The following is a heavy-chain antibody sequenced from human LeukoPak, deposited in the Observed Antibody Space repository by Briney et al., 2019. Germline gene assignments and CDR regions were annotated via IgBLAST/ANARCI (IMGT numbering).Heavy chain of an antibody. CDR1: GFTFSGSW. V-gene: IGHV3-7*01. CDR3: VRDTRLPSGYGSAY. Sequence: PGGSLRLSCAASGFTFSGSWMTWVRQAPGTGLEWVANIKQDGSEKYYVDSVKGRFTISRDNAKKSLFLQMNSLRAEDTAVYYCVRDTRLPSGYGSAYWGQGTLVTVSS. CDR2: IKQDGSEK. D-gene: IGHD3-10*01. J-gene: IGHJ4*02.